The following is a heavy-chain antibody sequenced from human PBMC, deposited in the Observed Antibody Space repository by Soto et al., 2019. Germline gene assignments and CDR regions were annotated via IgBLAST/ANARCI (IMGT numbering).Heavy chain of an antibody. CDR1: GGTFSSYA. CDR3: ARSYYYDSSGYYPFDAFDI. D-gene: IGHD3-22*01. J-gene: IGHJ3*02. V-gene: IGHV1-69*13. Sequence: SVKVSCKASGGTFSSYAISWVRQAPGQGLEWMGGIIPIFGTANYAQKFQGRVTITADESTSTAYMELSSLRSEDTAVYYCARSYYYDSSGYYPFDAFDIWGQGTMVTVSS. CDR2: IIPIFGTA.